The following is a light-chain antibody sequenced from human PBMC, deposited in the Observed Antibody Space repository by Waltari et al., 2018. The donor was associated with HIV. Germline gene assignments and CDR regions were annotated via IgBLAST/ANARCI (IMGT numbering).Light chain of an antibody. CDR2: EVS. CDR1: SSDVGSYNR. Sequence: QSALTQPPSVSGSPGQSVTISCTGTSSDVGSYNRVSWYQQPPGTAPKLMIYEVSNRPSGAPDRFSGSKSGNTASLTISGLQAEDEADYYCSLYTSSSTFEVFGGGTKLTVL. J-gene: IGLJ2*01. V-gene: IGLV2-18*01. CDR3: SLYTSSSTFEV.